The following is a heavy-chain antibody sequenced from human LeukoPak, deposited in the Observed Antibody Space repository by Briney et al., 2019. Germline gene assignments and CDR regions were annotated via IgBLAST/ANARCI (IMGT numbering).Heavy chain of an antibody. CDR2: INPNSGGT. J-gene: IGHJ4*02. CDR1: GYTFTGYY. Sequence: ASVKVSCKASGYTFTGYYIHWIRQAPGQGLEWMGWINPNSGGTNYAQKFQGRVTMTRDTSISTAYMELSRLRSDDTAVYYCARVDILTGYYFDYWGQGTLVTVSS. CDR3: ARVDILTGYYFDY. V-gene: IGHV1-2*02. D-gene: IGHD3-9*01.